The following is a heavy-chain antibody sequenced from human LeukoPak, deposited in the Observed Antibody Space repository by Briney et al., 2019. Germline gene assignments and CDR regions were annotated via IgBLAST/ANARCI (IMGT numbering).Heavy chain of an antibody. CDR1: GYTFTSYY. D-gene: IGHD4-23*01. CDR3: ARGGFQSTVVTPF. J-gene: IGHJ4*02. V-gene: IGHV1-46*03. Sequence: HVASVKVSCKASGYTFTSYYMHWVRQAPGQGLEWMGLINPSGGSTSYAQKFQGRVTMTRDTSTSTVYMELSRLRSDDTAVYYCARGGFQSTVVTPFWGQGTLVAVSS. CDR2: INPSGGST.